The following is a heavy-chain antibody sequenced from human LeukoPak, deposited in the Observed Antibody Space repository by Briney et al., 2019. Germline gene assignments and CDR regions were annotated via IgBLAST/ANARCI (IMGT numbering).Heavy chain of an antibody. D-gene: IGHD2-21*01. CDR2: ISSSSSYI. J-gene: IGHJ4*02. V-gene: IGHV3-21*01. CDR1: GFTFSSYS. CDR3: ARDLLLAYCGGDCYLFDY. Sequence: GGSLRLSCAASGFTFSSYSMNWVRQAPGKGLEWVSSISSSSSYIYYADSVKGRFTISRDNAKNSLYLQMNSLRAEDTAVYYCARDLLLAYCGGDCYLFDYWGQGTLVTVSS.